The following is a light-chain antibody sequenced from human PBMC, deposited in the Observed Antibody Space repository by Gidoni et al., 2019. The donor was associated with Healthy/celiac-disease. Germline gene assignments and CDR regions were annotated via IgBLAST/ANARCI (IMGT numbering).Light chain of an antibody. J-gene: IGKJ1*01. CDR3: QQYNSYRWT. CDR1: QSISSW. V-gene: IGKV1-5*03. Sequence: DIQMTQSPSTLSASVGDRVTITCRASQSISSWLAWYQQKPGKAPKLLIYKASSLESGVPSRFSGSGSGTEFTLTISSLQPDDFATYYCQQYNSYRWTFGQXAKVEIK. CDR2: KAS.